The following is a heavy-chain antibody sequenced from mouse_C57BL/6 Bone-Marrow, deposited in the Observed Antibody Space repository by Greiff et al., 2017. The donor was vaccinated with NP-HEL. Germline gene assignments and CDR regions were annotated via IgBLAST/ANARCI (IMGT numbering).Heavy chain of an antibody. CDR3: TTSGSSPYALDY. CDR2: IDPENGGT. D-gene: IGHD1-1*01. Sequence: VQLQQSGAELVRPGASVKLSCTASGFTFKDDYMHWVKQRPEHGLEWIGWIDPENGGTDYASKFQGKAIMTADTSSNTAYLQLSSLTSEATAVYYGTTSGSSPYALDYGGRGTGATVTA. V-gene: IGHV14-4*01. CDR1: GFTFKDDY. J-gene: IGHJ4*01.